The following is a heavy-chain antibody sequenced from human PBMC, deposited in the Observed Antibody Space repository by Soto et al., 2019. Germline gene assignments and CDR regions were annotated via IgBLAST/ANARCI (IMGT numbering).Heavy chain of an antibody. V-gene: IGHV1-3*04. CDR2: INTGNGNT. Sequence: QVQLVQSGAEVKKPGASMKVSCRTSGYSFTSHFIHWVRQAPGQRLEWMGWINTGNGNTRYSENLEGRVTITRATSASTVYMELSSLRSEDTAVYYCAKEAGDHWGQGTLVTVSS. CDR1: GYSFTSHF. D-gene: IGHD3-10*01. J-gene: IGHJ4*02. CDR3: AKEAGDH.